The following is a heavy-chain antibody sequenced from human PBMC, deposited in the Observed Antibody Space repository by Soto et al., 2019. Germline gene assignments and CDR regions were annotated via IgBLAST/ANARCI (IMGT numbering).Heavy chain of an antibody. Sequence: QTQLQESGPGLVKPSETLSLTCNVSGASVSAGYWSWIRQPPGKGLEWLGFMYFGGSFNYNPSLTSRVTISVDTSKNQFSLKVTSVTAADTAVYYCSRSYYDGTGFAVYPSGQGTLVTVSS. CDR3: SRSYYDGTGFAVYP. D-gene: IGHD3-22*01. CDR2: MYFGGSF. J-gene: IGHJ5*02. CDR1: GASVSAGY. V-gene: IGHV4-59*02.